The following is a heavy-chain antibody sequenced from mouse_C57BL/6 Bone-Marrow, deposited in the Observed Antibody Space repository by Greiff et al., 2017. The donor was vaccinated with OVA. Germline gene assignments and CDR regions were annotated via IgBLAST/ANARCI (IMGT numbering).Heavy chain of an antibody. CDR3: ASQGWDGAMDY. D-gene: IGHD4-1*01. Sequence: VMLVESGPELVKPGASVKLSCKASGYTFTSYDINWVKQRPGQGLEWIGWIYPRDGSTKYNEKFKGKATLTVDTSSSTAYMELHSLTSEDSAVYFCASQGWDGAMDYWGQGTSVTVSS. J-gene: IGHJ4*01. V-gene: IGHV1-85*01. CDR2: IYPRDGST. CDR1: GYTFTSYD.